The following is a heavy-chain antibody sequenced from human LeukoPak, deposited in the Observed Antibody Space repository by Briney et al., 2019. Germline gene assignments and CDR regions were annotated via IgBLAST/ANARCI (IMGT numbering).Heavy chain of an antibody. CDR1: GGSISSGGYY. Sequence: SQTLSLTCTVSGGSISSGGYYWSWIRQHPGKGLKWIGYIYFSGSTYYNPSLKSRVTISVDTSKNQSSLKLSSVTAADTAVYYCGRTSYGSGGSTWFDPWGQGTLVTVSS. D-gene: IGHD3-10*01. CDR2: IYFSGST. J-gene: IGHJ5*02. CDR3: GRTSYGSGGSTWFDP. V-gene: IGHV4-31*03.